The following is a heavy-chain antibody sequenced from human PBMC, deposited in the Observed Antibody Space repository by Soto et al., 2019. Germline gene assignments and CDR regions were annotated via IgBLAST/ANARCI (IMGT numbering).Heavy chain of an antibody. J-gene: IGHJ5*02. V-gene: IGHV1-18*01. CDR2: ISAYNGNT. CDR3: ARSVGYCSGGSCRGWFDP. Sequence: QVPLVQSGAEVKKPGASVKVSCKASGYTFTSYGISWVRQAPGQGLEWMGWISAYNGNTNYAQKLQGRVTMTTDTSTSTAYMELRSLRSDDTAVYYCARSVGYCSGGSCRGWFDPWGQGTLVTVSS. CDR1: GYTFTSYG. D-gene: IGHD2-15*01.